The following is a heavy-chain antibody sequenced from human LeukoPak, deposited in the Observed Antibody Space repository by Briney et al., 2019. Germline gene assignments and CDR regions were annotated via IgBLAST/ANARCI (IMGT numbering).Heavy chain of an antibody. CDR2: IKQDGSEK. D-gene: IGHD4-17*01. CDR1: GFTFSRYW. V-gene: IGHV3-7*03. Sequence: HPGGSLRLSCAASGFTFSRYWMNWVRQAPGKGLEWVANIKQDGSEKYYVDSVKGRFTISRDNSKNTLYLQMNSLRAEDTAVYYCAKSTVTTRPWYFDLWGRGTLVTVSS. CDR3: AKSTVTTRPWYFDL. J-gene: IGHJ2*01.